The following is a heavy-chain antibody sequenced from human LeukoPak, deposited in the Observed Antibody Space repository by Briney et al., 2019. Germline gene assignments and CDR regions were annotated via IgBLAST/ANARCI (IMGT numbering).Heavy chain of an antibody. J-gene: IGHJ6*02. CDR3: ASHSSGWYSNYYGMDV. Sequence: SETLSLTCTVSGASISSYYWSWIRQPPGKGLEWIGYIYYSGSTNFNPSLKSRVTISVDTSKNQFSLKLSSVTAADTAVYYCASHSSGWYSNYYGMDVWGQGTTVTVSS. V-gene: IGHV4-59*01. CDR2: IYYSGST. CDR1: GASISSYY. D-gene: IGHD6-19*01.